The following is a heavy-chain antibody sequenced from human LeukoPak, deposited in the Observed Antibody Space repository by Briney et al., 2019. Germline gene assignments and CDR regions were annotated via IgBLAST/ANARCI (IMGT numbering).Heavy chain of an antibody. CDR1: GFTFSSYS. D-gene: IGHD3-22*01. J-gene: IGHJ6*02. V-gene: IGHV3-21*01. CDR2: ISSSSSYI. CDR3: ARDKSMYYYDSSGYYPHGYYYGMDV. Sequence: GGSLRLSCAASGFTFSSYSMNWVRQAPGKGLEWVSSISSSSSYIYYADSVKGRFTISRDNAKNSLYLQMNSLRAEDTAVYYCARDKSMYYYDSSGYYPHGYYYGMDVWGQGTTVTVSS.